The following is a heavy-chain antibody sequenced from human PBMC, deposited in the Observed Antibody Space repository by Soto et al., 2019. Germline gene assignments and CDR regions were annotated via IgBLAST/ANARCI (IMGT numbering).Heavy chain of an antibody. CDR2: IYTGGST. J-gene: IGHJ2*01. CDR3: ARDPDWYFDL. CDR1: GFTVSINY. V-gene: IGHV3-53*02. Sequence: EVQLVETGGGLIQPGGSLRLSCAASGFTVSINYMSWVRQAPGKGLEWVSVIYTGGSTYYADSVRGRFTISRDNSKNTLYLQMKSLRDEDTAFYYCARDPDWYFDLWGRGTLVTVSS.